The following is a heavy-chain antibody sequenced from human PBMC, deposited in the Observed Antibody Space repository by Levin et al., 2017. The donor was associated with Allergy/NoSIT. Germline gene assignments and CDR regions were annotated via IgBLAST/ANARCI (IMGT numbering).Heavy chain of an antibody. D-gene: IGHD5-18*01. CDR3: ARDSGYNYGKALDY. CDR1: GGSINGGYYH. Sequence: SQTLSLPCTVSGGSINGGYYHWSWIRQPAGKGLEWIGRIYTTGSTNYNPSLESRVTISLDTSKNQFSLRLSSVTAADTAVYFCARDSGYNYGKALDYWGQGTLVTVSS. CDR2: IYTTGST. J-gene: IGHJ4*02. V-gene: IGHV4-61*02.